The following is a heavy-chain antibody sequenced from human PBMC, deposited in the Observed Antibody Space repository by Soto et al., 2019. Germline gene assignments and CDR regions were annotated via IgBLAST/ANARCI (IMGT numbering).Heavy chain of an antibody. CDR1: GFTFSDST. Sequence: PGGSLRLSCTASGFTFSDSTMSWVRQAPGKGLEWVSSISGSGGRTYYADSVKGRFTISRDNSRNTLYVQMNSLRAADTAVYYCAKDPVVSDNSDLAGGFDSWGQGTLVTVSS. CDR3: AKDPVVSDNSDLAGGFDS. D-gene: IGHD3-22*01. CDR2: ISGSGGRT. V-gene: IGHV3-23*01. J-gene: IGHJ4*02.